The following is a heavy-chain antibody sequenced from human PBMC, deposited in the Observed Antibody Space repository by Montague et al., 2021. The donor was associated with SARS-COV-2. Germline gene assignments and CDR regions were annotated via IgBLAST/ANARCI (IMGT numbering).Heavy chain of an antibody. Sequence: SLRLSCAASGFTFSSYWLYWVRQRPGKGLVWVSRLDSVGTDTNYADSVKGRFTMSRDNSKNRVYLQMNSLRVEDTAVYYCARGGHYNYDALHFRGQGTMVTVSS. CDR3: ARGGHYNYDALHF. V-gene: IGHV3-74*01. CDR2: LDSVGTDT. J-gene: IGHJ3*01. CDR1: GFTFSSYW. D-gene: IGHD3-10*01.